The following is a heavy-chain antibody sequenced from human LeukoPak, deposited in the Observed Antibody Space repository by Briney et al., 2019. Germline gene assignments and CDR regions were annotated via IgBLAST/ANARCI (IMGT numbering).Heavy chain of an antibody. J-gene: IGHJ5*02. Sequence: ASVKVSCKASGYTFTSYGISWVRQAPGQGLEWMGWISAYNGNTNYAQKLQGRVTMTTDTSTSTAYMELRSPRSDDTAVYYCARVCGGSCYGRKGPNWFDPWGQGTLVTVSS. CDR1: GYTFTSYG. D-gene: IGHD2-15*01. CDR2: ISAYNGNT. V-gene: IGHV1-18*01. CDR3: ARVCGGSCYGRKGPNWFDP.